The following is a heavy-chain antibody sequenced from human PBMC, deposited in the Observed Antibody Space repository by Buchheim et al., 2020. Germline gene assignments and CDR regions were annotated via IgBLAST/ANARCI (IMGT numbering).Heavy chain of an antibody. Sequence: EVQLVESGGGLVQPGGSLRLSCAASGFSFSSGWMHWVRQTPGKGLLWVSRTNTDGNYQSYADSVKGRFTISRDNARNMVYLEMNSLRAEDTAVYYCLSPGIRDGYDFDYWGQGT. D-gene: IGHD5-24*01. CDR1: GFSFSSGW. V-gene: IGHV3-74*01. J-gene: IGHJ4*02. CDR3: LSPGIRDGYDFDY. CDR2: TNTDGNYQ.